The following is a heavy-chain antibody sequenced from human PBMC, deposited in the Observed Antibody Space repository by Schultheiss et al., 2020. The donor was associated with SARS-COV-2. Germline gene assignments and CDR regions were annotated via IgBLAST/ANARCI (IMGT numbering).Heavy chain of an antibody. CDR1: GGSISSGGYY. V-gene: IGHV4-30-4*01. J-gene: IGHJ4*02. CDR3: ARDSSSSSVYFDY. D-gene: IGHD6-13*01. Sequence: SQTLSLTCTVSGGSISSGGYYWSWIRQPPGKGLEWIGYIYYSGSTYYNPSLKSRVTISVDTSKNQFSLKLSYVTAADTAVYYCARDSSSSSVYFDYWGQGTLVTVSS. CDR2: IYYSGST.